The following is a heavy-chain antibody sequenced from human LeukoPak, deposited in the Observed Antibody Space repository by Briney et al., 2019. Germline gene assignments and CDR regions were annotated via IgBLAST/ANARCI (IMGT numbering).Heavy chain of an antibody. D-gene: IGHD1-26*01. V-gene: IGHV3-7*01. Sequence: PGGSLRLSCAASGFTFSSYWMSWARQAPGKGLEWVANIKQDGSEKYYVDSVKGRYTISRDNAKNSLYLQMNSLRAEDTAVYYCARLGATGDYFDYWGQGTLVTVSS. CDR1: GFTFSSYW. J-gene: IGHJ4*02. CDR3: ARLGATGDYFDY. CDR2: IKQDGSEK.